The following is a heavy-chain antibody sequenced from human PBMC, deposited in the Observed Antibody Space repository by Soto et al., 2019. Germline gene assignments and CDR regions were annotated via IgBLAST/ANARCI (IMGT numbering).Heavy chain of an antibody. CDR2: ITDTGGDT. CDR3: AKGSASSRPYYFAY. D-gene: IGHD6-13*01. V-gene: IGHV3-23*01. CDR1: GFTFGSYA. J-gene: IGHJ4*02. Sequence: GGSLRLSCAASGFTFGSYAMSWVRQAPGKGLEWVSAITDTGGDTYHADSVKGRFTISRDNSKNTLYMQVDSLTAEDTAVYYCAKGSASSRPYYFAYWGQGTLVTVSS.